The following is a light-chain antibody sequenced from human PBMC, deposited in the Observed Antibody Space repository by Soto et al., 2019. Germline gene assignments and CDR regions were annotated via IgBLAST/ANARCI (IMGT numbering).Light chain of an antibody. CDR1: SSDVGGYNY. V-gene: IGLV2-14*01. J-gene: IGLJ2*01. CDR2: EVT. CDR3: SSYTSSNTLI. Sequence: QSALTQPASVSGSPGQSITISCTGTSSDVGGYNYVSWYQQYPGNAPKVMIYEVTNRPSGVSNRFSGSKSGNTASLTISGLQAEDEADYYCSSYTSSNTLIFGGGTKVTVL.